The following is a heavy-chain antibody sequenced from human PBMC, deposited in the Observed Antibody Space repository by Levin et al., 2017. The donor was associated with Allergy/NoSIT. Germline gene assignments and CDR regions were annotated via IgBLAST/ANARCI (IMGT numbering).Heavy chain of an antibody. CDR2: IFYSAST. Sequence: SCTVSGGSISSNSYYWGWIRQSPGRGLEWIGAIFYSASTYYNPSLRGRVTISVDTSKHQFSLRLAFLSVADTAVYYCVRLRLPLPGFSYGYCYLDSRGQGTLVTVCS. V-gene: IGHV4-39*01. D-gene: IGHD5-24*01. CDR3: VRLRLPLPGFSYGYCYLDS. J-gene: IGHJ4*02. CDR1: GGSISSNSYY.